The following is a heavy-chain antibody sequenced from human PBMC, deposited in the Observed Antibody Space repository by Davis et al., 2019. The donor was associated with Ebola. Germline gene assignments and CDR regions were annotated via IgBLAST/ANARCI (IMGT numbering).Heavy chain of an antibody. J-gene: IGHJ4*02. CDR1: GYTFTGYY. CDR2: INPNSGGT. D-gene: IGHD6-13*01. Sequence: ASVKVSCKASGYTFTGYYMHWVRQAPGQGLEWMGWINPNSGGTNYAQKFQGWVTMTRDTSISTAYMELSRLRSDDTAVYYCARTPIYSSNLYYFDYWGQGTLVTVSS. V-gene: IGHV1-2*04. CDR3: ARTPIYSSNLYYFDY.